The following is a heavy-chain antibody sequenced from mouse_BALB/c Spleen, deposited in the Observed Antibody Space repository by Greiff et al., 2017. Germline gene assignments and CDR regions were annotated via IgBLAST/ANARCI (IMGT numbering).Heavy chain of an antibody. CDR3: ARSQMGYDRYYAMDY. D-gene: IGHD2-14*01. J-gene: IGHJ4*01. Sequence: EVQLVESGPELVKPGASVKMSCKASGYTFTSYVMHWVKQKPGQGLEWIGYINPYNDGTKYNEKFKGKATLTSDKSSSTAYMELSSLTSEDSAVYYCARSQMGYDRYYAMDYWGQGTSVTVSS. CDR2: INPYNDGT. V-gene: IGHV1-14*01. CDR1: GYTFTSYV.